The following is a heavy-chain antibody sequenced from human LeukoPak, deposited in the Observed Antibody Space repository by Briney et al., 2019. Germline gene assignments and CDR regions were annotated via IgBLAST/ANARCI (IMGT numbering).Heavy chain of an antibody. Sequence: GASLRLSCAASGFTFSIYAMSWVRQAPGKGLEWVSAIVGSGGSTYYADSVKGRFSISRDNSKSTLFLQMNSLRVEDTALYYCSKWGDYDVLTGYYDSDFWGQGTLVTVSS. CDR3: SKWGDYDVLTGYYDSDF. V-gene: IGHV3-23*01. CDR2: IVGSGGST. D-gene: IGHD3-9*01. CDR1: GFTFSIYA. J-gene: IGHJ4*02.